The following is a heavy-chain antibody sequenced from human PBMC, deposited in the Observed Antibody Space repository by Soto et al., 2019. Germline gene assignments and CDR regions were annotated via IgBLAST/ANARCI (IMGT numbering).Heavy chain of an antibody. D-gene: IGHD1-7*01. Sequence: QVQLQESGPGLVKPSGTLSLTCAVSGGSFTSNNWWTWVRQPPGQGLEWIGEIYRTGSTNYNPSLKSRVTISLDKSENEFSLTVTSLTAADKAVYYCASRDPGTSVDYWGQGTLVTVSS. CDR3: ASRDPGTSVDY. V-gene: IGHV4-4*02. CDR2: IYRTGST. CDR1: GGSFTSNNW. J-gene: IGHJ4*02.